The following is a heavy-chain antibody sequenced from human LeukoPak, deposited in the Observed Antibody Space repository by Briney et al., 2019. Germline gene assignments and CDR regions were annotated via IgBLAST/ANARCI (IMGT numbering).Heavy chain of an antibody. J-gene: IGHJ4*02. CDR1: GYSISSGYY. CDR3: ARDRVVVVVAATPRGDY. Sequence: SETLSLTCTVSGYSISSGYYWGWIRQPPGKGLEWIGSIYHSGSTYYNPSLKSRVTISVDTSKNQFSLKLSSVTAADTAVYYCARDRVVVVVAATPRGDYWGQGTLVTVSS. V-gene: IGHV4-38-2*02. CDR2: IYHSGST. D-gene: IGHD2-15*01.